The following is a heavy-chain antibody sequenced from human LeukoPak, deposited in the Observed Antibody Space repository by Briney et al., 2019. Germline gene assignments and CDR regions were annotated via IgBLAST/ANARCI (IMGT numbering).Heavy chain of an antibody. Sequence: GGSLRLSCAASGFTFSSYAMSWVRQAPGKGLEWVSAISGSGGSTYYADSVKGRFTISRDNSKNTLYLQMNSLRAEDKAVYYCAKEKYRGYSYGSGDYWGQGTLVTVSS. V-gene: IGHV3-23*01. CDR1: GFTFSSYA. D-gene: IGHD5-18*01. J-gene: IGHJ4*02. CDR2: ISGSGGST. CDR3: AKEKYRGYSYGSGDY.